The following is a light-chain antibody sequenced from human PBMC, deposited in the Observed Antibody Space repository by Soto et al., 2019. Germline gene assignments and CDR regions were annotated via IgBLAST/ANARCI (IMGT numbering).Light chain of an antibody. CDR1: QSVLYSAKNKNF. CDR2: GAS. V-gene: IGKV4-1*01. CDR3: QQSGSSPWT. Sequence: DIVMTQSPDSLAVSLGERATIHCKSSQSVLYSAKNKNFLTWYQQKPGQAPRLLIYGASSRATGIPDRFSGSGSGTDFTLTISKLEPEDFAVYYCQQSGSSPWTFGQGTKVDIK. J-gene: IGKJ1*01.